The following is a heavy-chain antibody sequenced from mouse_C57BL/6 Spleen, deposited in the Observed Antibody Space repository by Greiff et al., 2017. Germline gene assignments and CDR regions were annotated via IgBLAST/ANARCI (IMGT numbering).Heavy chain of an antibody. Sequence: EVQLQQSGPELVKPWASVKIPCKASGYTFTDYNLDWLKQSHGKSLEWIGDLNPDHGGTIYNQKFKGKATLTVDKSSSTAYMELRSLTSEDTAVYYCARRTYSNYDYWGQGTTLTVSS. D-gene: IGHD2-5*01. CDR1: GYTFTDYN. CDR3: ARRTYSNYDY. V-gene: IGHV1-18*01. CDR2: LNPDHGGT. J-gene: IGHJ2*01.